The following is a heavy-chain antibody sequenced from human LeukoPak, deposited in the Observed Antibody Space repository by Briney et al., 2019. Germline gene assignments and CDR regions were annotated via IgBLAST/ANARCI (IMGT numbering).Heavy chain of an antibody. CDR1: GFTFSSYS. CDR3: AKTYYYGSGTYSPAFY. CDR2: ISSSSSTI. D-gene: IGHD3-10*01. Sequence: SGGSLRLSCAASGFTFSSYSMNWVRQAPGKGLEWVSYISSSSSTIYYADSVKGRFTISRDNAKNSLYLQMNSLRAEDTAVYYCAKTYYYGSGTYSPAFYWGQGTLVTVSS. J-gene: IGHJ4*02. V-gene: IGHV3-48*01.